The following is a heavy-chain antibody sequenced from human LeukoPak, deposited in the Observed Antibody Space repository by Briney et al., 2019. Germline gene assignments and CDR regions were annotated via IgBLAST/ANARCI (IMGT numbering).Heavy chain of an antibody. J-gene: IGHJ6*04. D-gene: IGHD3-16*01. V-gene: IGHV4-4*09. CDR1: GGSISGYY. CDR3: ARFTYTTRPSDV. Sequence: PSETLSLTCSVSGGSISGYYWSWIRQPPGQTLEWIGYIHSSGSTNYNPSLQSRVTMSVDTSMNQFPLRLSSVTAADTAVYYCARFTYTTRPSDVWGRGTTVTVSS. CDR2: IHSSGST.